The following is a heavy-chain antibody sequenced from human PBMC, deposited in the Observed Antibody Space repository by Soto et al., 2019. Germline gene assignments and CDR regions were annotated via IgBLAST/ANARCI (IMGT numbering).Heavy chain of an antibody. CDR2: INHSGST. Sequence: SETLSLTCAVYGGSFSPYNWSWIRQPPGKGLEWIGEINHSGSTNYNPSLKSRVTISVDTSKNQFSLKLSSVTAADTAVYYCARVTRITIFGVVIYYYYMDVWGKGTSVTVSS. CDR3: ARVTRITIFGVVIYYYYMDV. V-gene: IGHV4-34*01. CDR1: GGSFSPYN. D-gene: IGHD3-3*01. J-gene: IGHJ6*03.